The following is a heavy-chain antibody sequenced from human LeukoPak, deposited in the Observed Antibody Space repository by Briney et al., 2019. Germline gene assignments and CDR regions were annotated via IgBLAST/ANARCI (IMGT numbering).Heavy chain of an antibody. V-gene: IGHV4-4*07. CDR3: AREQRDTAMSRGLDY. CDR1: GGSISSYY. D-gene: IGHD5-18*01. CDR2: IYTSGST. Sequence: PSETLSLTCTVSGGSISSYYWSWIRQPAGKGLEWIGRIYTSGSTNYNPSLKSRGTMSLDTSKSQFSLKLSSVTAADTAVYYCAREQRDTAMSRGLDYWGQGTLVTVSS. J-gene: IGHJ4*02.